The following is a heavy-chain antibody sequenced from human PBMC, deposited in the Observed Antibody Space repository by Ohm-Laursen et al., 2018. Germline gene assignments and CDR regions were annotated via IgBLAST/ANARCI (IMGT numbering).Heavy chain of an antibody. Sequence: SETLSLTCAVYGGSFSGYDWSWIRQPPGKGLEWIGEINHSGRTNYNPSLKSRVIISVDTSKNQVSLRMSPVTAADTAIYYCVRDRRDGFNYVEYWGQGTLVTVSS. V-gene: IGHV4-34*01. J-gene: IGHJ4*02. CDR3: VRDRRDGFNYVEY. D-gene: IGHD5-24*01. CDR2: INHSGRT. CDR1: GGSFSGYD.